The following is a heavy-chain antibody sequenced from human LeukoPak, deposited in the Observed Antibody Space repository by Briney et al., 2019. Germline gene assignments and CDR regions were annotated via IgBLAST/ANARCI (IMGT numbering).Heavy chain of an antibody. Sequence: PSETLSLTCTVSGGSISSGGYYWSWIRQHPGKGLEWIGYIYYSGSTYYNPSLKSRVTISVDTSKNQFSLKLSSVTAADTAVYNCARRDSALGHYFDYWGQGTLVTVSS. V-gene: IGHV4-31*03. CDR2: IYYSGST. CDR3: ARRDSALGHYFDY. D-gene: IGHD1-26*01. CDR1: GGSISSGGYY. J-gene: IGHJ4*02.